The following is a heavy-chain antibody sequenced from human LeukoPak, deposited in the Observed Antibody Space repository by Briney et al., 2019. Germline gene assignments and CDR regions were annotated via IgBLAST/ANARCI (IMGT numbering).Heavy chain of an antibody. J-gene: IGHJ5*02. CDR1: GFTFSSYG. V-gene: IGHV3-30*02. D-gene: IGHD2-2*01. CDR3: AKDHDIVVEGSSNWFDP. CDR2: IRYDGSNK. Sequence: GGSLRLSCAASGFTFSSYGMHWVRQAPGKGLEWVAFIRYDGSNKYYADSVKGRFTISRDNSKNTLYLQMNSLRAEDTAVYYCAKDHDIVVEGSSNWFDPWGQGTLVTVSS.